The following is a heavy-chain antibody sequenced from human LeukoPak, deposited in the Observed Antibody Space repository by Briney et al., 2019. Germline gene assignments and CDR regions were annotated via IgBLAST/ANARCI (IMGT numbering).Heavy chain of an antibody. V-gene: IGHV3-7*03. CDR1: GFTFRSNW. Sequence: GGSLRLSCVASGFTFRSNWMSWVRQAPGKGLEWVASIKEDGSEKYYVDSVKGRFTISRDNAKNSLYLQMNSLRAEDTALYYCAREVRYYFDYWGQGTLVTVSS. CDR3: AREVRYYFDY. J-gene: IGHJ4*02. CDR2: IKEDGSEK. D-gene: IGHD4-17*01.